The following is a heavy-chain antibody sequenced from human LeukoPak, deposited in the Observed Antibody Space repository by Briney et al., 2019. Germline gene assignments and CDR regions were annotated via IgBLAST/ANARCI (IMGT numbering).Heavy chain of an antibody. CDR1: GSTFSRYW. J-gene: IGHJ5*02. CDR2: INTDGSST. V-gene: IGHV3-74*01. D-gene: IGHD6-13*01. Sequence: PGGSLRLSCAASGSTFSRYWMHWVRQAPGKGLVWVSRINTDGSSTTYADSVKGRFTISRDNAKNTLFLQMNSLRAEDTAVYYCAKDSYSSSWYEVGDNWFDPWGQGTLVTVSS. CDR3: AKDSYSSSWYEVGDNWFDP.